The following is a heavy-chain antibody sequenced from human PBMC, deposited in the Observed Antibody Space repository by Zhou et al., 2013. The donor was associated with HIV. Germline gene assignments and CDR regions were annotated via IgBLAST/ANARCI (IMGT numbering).Heavy chain of an antibody. Sequence: QVQLVQSGAEVKKPGSSVKVSCKASGGTFSSYAISWVRQAPGQGLEWMGGIIPIFGTANYAQKFQGRVTITTDESTSTAYMELSSLRSEDTAVYYCARVYQGTTGTRAAYAFDIWGQGTMVTVSS. V-gene: IGHV1-69*05. D-gene: IGHD1-1*01. CDR1: GGTFSSYA. CDR3: ARVYQGTTGTRAAYAFDI. J-gene: IGHJ3*02. CDR2: IIPIFGTA.